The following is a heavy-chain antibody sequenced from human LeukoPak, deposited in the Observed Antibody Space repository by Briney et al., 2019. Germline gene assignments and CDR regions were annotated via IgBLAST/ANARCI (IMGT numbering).Heavy chain of an antibody. Sequence: PGGSLRLSCAASGFTFSSYSMNWVRQAPGKGLEWVSSISSSSSYIYYADSVKGRFTISRDNSKNTLYLQMNSLRAEDTAVYYCARVDSDYGANPIDYWGQGTLVTVSS. J-gene: IGHJ4*02. D-gene: IGHD4-17*01. CDR1: GFTFSSYS. CDR3: ARVDSDYGANPIDY. CDR2: ISSSSSYI. V-gene: IGHV3-21*01.